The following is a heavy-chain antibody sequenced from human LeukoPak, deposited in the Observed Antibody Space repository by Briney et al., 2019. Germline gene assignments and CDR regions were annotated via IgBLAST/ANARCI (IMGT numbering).Heavy chain of an antibody. J-gene: IGHJ4*02. D-gene: IGHD5-18*01. Sequence: GGSLRLSCAASGFTFSSYAMSWVRQAPGKGLEWVSAISGSGGSTYYADSVKGRFTISRDNTKNSLYLQMNSLRAEDTALYYCARSNEKGYSYGYDYWGQGTLVTVSS. CDR1: GFTFSSYA. CDR2: ISGSGGST. V-gene: IGHV3-23*01. CDR3: ARSNEKGYSYGYDY.